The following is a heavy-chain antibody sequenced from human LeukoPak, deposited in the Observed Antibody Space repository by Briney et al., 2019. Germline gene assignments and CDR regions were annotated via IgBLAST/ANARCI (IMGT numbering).Heavy chain of an antibody. Sequence: SSETLSLTCAVYGGSFSGYYWSWIRQPPGKGLEWIGEINHSGSTNYNPSLKSRVTISVDTSKNQFSLKLSSVTAADTAVYYCASRNAYNWNDVLSQETRGQGTLVTVSS. J-gene: IGHJ4*02. CDR2: INHSGST. CDR3: ASRNAYNWNDVLSQET. D-gene: IGHD1-20*01. CDR1: GGSFSGYY. V-gene: IGHV4-34*01.